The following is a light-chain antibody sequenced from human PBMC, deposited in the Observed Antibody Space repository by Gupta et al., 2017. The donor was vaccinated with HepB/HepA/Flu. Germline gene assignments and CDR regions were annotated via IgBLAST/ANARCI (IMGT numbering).Light chain of an antibody. CDR1: QSISSF. CDR2: AAS. Sequence: DIQMTQSPSSLSASVGDRVTITCRASQSISSFLNWYQQKPGKAPKLLIYAASRLQSGVPSRFSGSGSGTDFTLTISRLQPEDIATYYCQQSHSTPRTFGQGTKLEIK. J-gene: IGKJ2*01. CDR3: QQSHSTPRT. V-gene: IGKV1-39*01.